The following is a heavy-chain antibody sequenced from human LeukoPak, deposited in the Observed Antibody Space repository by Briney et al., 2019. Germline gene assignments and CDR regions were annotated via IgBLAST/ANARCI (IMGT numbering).Heavy chain of an antibody. J-gene: IGHJ6*03. CDR2: IYSGGST. Sequence: PGGSLSLTCTVSGSTVSTYYRSWIRQAPGKGLEWVSVIYSGGSTYYADSVKGRFTISRDNSKNTLYLQMNRLTAEDTAVDYCSRTRVLYRMDSQYDIDDWGQGTTVTVSS. V-gene: IGHV3-53*01. CDR1: GSTVSTYY. CDR3: SRTRVLYRMDSQYDIDD. D-gene: IGHD2/OR15-2a*01.